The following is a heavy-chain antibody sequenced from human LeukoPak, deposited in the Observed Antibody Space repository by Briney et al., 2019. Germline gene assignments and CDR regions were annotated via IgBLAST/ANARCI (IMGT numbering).Heavy chain of an antibody. V-gene: IGHV3-21*01. Sequence: GGSLRLSCVASGFTFSDYTMTWVRQAPGKGLECVSSISSSSGYICYADSLKGRFTISRDNSKNSVYLQMNSLRAEDTAVYYCARHLAAVAAFDYWGQGTLVTVSS. CDR1: GFTFSDYT. CDR2: ISSSSGYI. J-gene: IGHJ4*02. CDR3: ARHLAAVAAFDY. D-gene: IGHD6-19*01.